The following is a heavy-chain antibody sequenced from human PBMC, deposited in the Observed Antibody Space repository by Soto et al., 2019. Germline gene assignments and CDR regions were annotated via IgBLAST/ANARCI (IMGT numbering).Heavy chain of an antibody. CDR1: GGSINFYY. Sequence: QVQLQESGPGLVTPSETLSLTCTVSGGSINFYYWSWIRQPAGKGLEWIGRIYTSGSANYNPSLTSRVTMSVDTSKNQVSLKLRSVTAADSAIYYCTRDRSEGSGRYFWVDSWGQGILVTVSS. CDR2: IYTSGSA. J-gene: IGHJ4*02. V-gene: IGHV4-4*07. CDR3: TRDRSEGSGRYFWVDS. D-gene: IGHD1-26*01.